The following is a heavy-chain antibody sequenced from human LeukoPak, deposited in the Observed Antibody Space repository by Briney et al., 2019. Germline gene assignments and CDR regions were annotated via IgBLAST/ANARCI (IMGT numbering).Heavy chain of an antibody. CDR1: GYTLTELS. Sequence: ASVKVSCKVSGYTLTELSMHWVRQAPGKGLEWMGGFDPEDGETIYAQKFQGRVTMTEDTSTDTAYMELSSLRSEDTAVYYCATVDFWSGYSVYRPFDYWGQGTLVTVSS. CDR2: FDPEDGET. J-gene: IGHJ4*02. CDR3: ATVDFWSGYSVYRPFDY. V-gene: IGHV1-24*01. D-gene: IGHD3-3*01.